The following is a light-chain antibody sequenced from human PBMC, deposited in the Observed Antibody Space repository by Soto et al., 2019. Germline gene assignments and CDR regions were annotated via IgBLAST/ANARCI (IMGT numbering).Light chain of an antibody. CDR2: DAS. V-gene: IGKV1-39*01. J-gene: IGKJ4*01. Sequence: DIQMTQSPSSLSASVGDRVTITCRSSQTISTFLHWFQQKPGKAPNLLIYDASSLQSGVPSRFSGSGSGTDFTLTISSLQPEDFGTYYCQQTYSTFASFGGGTKVDIK. CDR1: QTISTF. CDR3: QQTYSTFAS.